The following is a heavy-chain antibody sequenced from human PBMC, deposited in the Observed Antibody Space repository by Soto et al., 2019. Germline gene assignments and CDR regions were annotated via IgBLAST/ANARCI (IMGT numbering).Heavy chain of an antibody. V-gene: IGHV4-31*03. Sequence: QVQLQESGPGLVKPSQTLSLTCTVSGGSISSGGYYWSWIRQHPGKGLEWIGYIYYSGSTYYNPSLKSRVTISVDTSKNQFSLKLSSVTAADTAVYYCARMIDIVATGGNAFDIWGQGTMVTVSS. CDR2: IYYSGST. D-gene: IGHD5-12*01. J-gene: IGHJ3*02. CDR3: ARMIDIVATGGNAFDI. CDR1: GGSISSGGYY.